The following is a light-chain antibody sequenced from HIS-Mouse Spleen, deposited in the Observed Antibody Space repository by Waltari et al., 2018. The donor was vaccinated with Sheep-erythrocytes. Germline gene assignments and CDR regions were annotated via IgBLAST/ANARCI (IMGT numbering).Light chain of an antibody. CDR3: CSYAGSYNHV. V-gene: IGLV2-11*01. CDR1: SSAVGGSTS. J-gene: IGLJ1*01. CDR2: DVS. Sequence: QSALTQPRSVSGSPGQSVTISCTGTSSAVGGSTSVSWYQQHPGKAPNLMIYDVSKRPSGVPDRFSGSKSGNTASLTISGLQAEDEADYYCCSYAGSYNHVFATGTKVTVL.